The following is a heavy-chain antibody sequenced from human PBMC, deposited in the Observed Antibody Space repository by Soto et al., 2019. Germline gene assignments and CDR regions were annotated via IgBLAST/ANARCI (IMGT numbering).Heavy chain of an antibody. V-gene: IGHV4-39*01. Sequence: PSDTLSLTCTVSGGSISSSSYYWGWIRQPPGKGLEWIGSIYYSGSTYYNPSLKSRVTISVDTSKNQFSLKLSSVTAADTAVYYCAGIIAAAGRWFDPWGQGTLVTVSS. CDR1: GGSISSSSYY. J-gene: IGHJ5*02. CDR3: AGIIAAAGRWFDP. D-gene: IGHD6-13*01. CDR2: IYYSGST.